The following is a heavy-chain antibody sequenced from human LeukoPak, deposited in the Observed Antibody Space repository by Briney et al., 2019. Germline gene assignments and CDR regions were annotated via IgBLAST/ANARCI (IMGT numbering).Heavy chain of an antibody. D-gene: IGHD3-10*01. V-gene: IGHV1-2*02. Sequence: ASVKVSCKASGYTFTGYYMHWVRQAPGQGLEWMGWINPNSGGTNYAQKFQGRVTMTRDTSISTAYMELSRLRSDDTAVYYCARDPPDYYGSGTEFGFDPWGQGTLVTVSS. CDR3: ARDPPDYYGSGTEFGFDP. CDR2: INPNSGGT. CDR1: GYTFTGYY. J-gene: IGHJ5*02.